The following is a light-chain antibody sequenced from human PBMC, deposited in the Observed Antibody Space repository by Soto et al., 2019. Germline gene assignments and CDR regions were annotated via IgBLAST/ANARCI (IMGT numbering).Light chain of an antibody. CDR2: EVA. CDR1: SSDIGGYDV. V-gene: IGLV2-23*02. CDR3: CSFAGGTTFWL. J-gene: IGLJ3*02. Sequence: QSVLTQPASVSGSPGQTITISCTGTSSDIGGYDVVSWYQQHPGKAPKLLIYEVAKRPSGVSNRFSGSKSGSTASLTVSGLQAEDGADYHCCSFAGGTTFWLFGGGTKLTVL.